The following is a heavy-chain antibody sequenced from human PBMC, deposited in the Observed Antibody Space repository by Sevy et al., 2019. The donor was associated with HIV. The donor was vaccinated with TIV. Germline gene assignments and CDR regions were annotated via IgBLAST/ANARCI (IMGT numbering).Heavy chain of an antibody. V-gene: IGHV3-7*03. D-gene: IGHD2-2*01. J-gene: IGHJ6*02. CDR3: ERDCSSTSCLWGLDV. Sequence: GGSLRLSCAASGFTFSNYWMSWVRQAPGKGLEWVANIKKDGSEKYYVDSVKGRFTISRDNAKNSLFLQMNSLSTEDTALYYWERDCSSTSCLWGLDVWGQGTTVTVSS. CDR1: GFTFSNYW. CDR2: IKKDGSEK.